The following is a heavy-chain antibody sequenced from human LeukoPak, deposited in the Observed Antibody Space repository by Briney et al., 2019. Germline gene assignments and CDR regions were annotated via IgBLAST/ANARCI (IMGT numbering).Heavy chain of an antibody. CDR3: ARPPFLRGYSYGF. CDR1: GYTFTGYY. D-gene: IGHD5-18*01. V-gene: IGHV1-2*02. Sequence: VASVKVSCKASGYTFTGYYMHWVRQAPGQGLEWMGWINPNSGGTNYAQKFQGRVTMTRDTSISTAYMELSRLRSDDTAVYYCARPPFLRGYSYGFWGQGTLVTVSS. J-gene: IGHJ4*02. CDR2: INPNSGGT.